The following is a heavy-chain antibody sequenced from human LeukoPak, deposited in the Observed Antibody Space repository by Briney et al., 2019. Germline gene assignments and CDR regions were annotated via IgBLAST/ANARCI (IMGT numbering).Heavy chain of an antibody. CDR3: ARDKTTGDSWFDS. CDR2: IKQDGSEK. J-gene: IGHJ5*01. Sequence: GGSPRLSCAASGFTFSNYWMSWARQAPGKGLEWVANIKQDGSEKYYVDSVKGRFTISRDNAKNSLSLQMNSLRAEDTAVYYCARDKTTGDSWFDSWGQGTLVAVSS. V-gene: IGHV3-7*01. D-gene: IGHD1-1*01. CDR1: GFTFSNYW.